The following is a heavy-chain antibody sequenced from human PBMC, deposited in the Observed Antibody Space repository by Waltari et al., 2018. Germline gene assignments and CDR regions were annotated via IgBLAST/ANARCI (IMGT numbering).Heavy chain of an antibody. CDR2: IHTSGDA. J-gene: IGHJ3*01. CDR3: ARVRHYDTSGNDVFDV. D-gene: IGHD3-22*01. Sequence: QVQLHESGPRLVKPSETLSLTCTVSGGSITTHYWSWVRQPPGGGLDWIGYIHTSGDAYYNASLKSRATISADTTRNHFSLNLMSVTAADTAVYYCARVRHYDTSGNDVFDVWGQGTLVTVSS. V-gene: IGHV4-59*11. CDR1: GGSITTHY.